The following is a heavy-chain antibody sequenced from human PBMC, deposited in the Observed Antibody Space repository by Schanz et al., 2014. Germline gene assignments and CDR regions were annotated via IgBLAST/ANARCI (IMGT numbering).Heavy chain of an antibody. CDR1: GYTFTSYD. CDR2: IIPSLGLA. Sequence: QVQLIQSGAEVKKPGASVKVSCTASGYTFTSYDINWVRQAPGQGLEWMGRIIPSLGLAKYEQKFQDKVTITADTSTTTAYMELSGLRSEDTAVHYCARSNYYDNSDYYNSFDYWGQGTLVTVSS. CDR3: ARSNYYDNSDYYNSFDY. J-gene: IGHJ4*02. D-gene: IGHD3-22*01. V-gene: IGHV1-69*09.